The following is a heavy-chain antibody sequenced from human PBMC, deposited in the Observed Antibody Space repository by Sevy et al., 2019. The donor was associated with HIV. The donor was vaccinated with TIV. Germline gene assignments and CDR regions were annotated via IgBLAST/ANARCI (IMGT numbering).Heavy chain of an antibody. Sequence: GGSLRLSCTASGFNFNTYGMHWVRQAPGKGLEWLAIIPYDGNKNYADSVEGRFTISRDNSRNTLYLEMNSLKSEDTAVFHCARAGRLRLGELSSGPDYWGPGTLVTVSS. CDR1: GFNFNTYG. CDR2: IPYDGNK. V-gene: IGHV3-30*03. J-gene: IGHJ4*02. CDR3: ARAGRLRLGELSSGPDY. D-gene: IGHD3-16*02.